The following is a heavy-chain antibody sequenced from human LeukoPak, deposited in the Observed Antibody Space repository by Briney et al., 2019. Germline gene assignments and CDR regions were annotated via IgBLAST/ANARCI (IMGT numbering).Heavy chain of an antibody. D-gene: IGHD6-13*01. J-gene: IGHJ6*03. CDR2: IYPGDSDT. CDR3: ARRSSSWYRGNFYYYMDV. Sequence: GESLKISCKGSGYSFTSYWIGWVRQMPGKGLEWMGIIYPGDSDTRYSPSFQGQVTISADKSISTAYLQWNSLKASDTAIYYCARRSSSWYRGNFYYYMDVWGKGTTVTVSS. CDR1: GYSFTSYW. V-gene: IGHV5-51*01.